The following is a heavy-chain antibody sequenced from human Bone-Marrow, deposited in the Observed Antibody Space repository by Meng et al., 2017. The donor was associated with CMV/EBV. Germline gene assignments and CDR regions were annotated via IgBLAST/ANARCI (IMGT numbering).Heavy chain of an antibody. J-gene: IGHJ4*02. V-gene: IGHV3-30*02. Sequence: GESLKISCAASGFTFSSYGMHWVRQAPGKGLEWVALIRYDGNSKYYGDSVKGRFTISRDNSTNTLYVQKNRLRGEDTAVYYCAKVRRGMRAADYTENWGQGTLVTVSS. CDR2: IRYDGNSK. D-gene: IGHD4-11*01. CDR1: GFTFSSYG. CDR3: AKVRRGMRAADYTEN.